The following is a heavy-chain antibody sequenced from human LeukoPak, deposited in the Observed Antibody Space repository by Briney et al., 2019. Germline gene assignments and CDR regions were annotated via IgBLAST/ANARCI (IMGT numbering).Heavy chain of an antibody. CDR3: ARVRKSSGWKFDY. V-gene: IGHV4-59*01. CDR1: GSSISSYY. Sequence: SETLCLTCTVSGSSISSYYWNWIRQSPGKGPEWIGYIYYSGTTNYNPSLKSRVTISVDTSKNQFSLNLSSVTAADTAVYYCARVRKSSGWKFDYWGQGTLVTVSS. CDR2: IYYSGTT. D-gene: IGHD6-19*01. J-gene: IGHJ4*02.